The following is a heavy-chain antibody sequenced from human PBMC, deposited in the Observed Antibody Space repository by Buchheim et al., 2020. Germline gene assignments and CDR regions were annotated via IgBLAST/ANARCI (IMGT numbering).Heavy chain of an antibody. Sequence: QVQLQESGPGLVKPSQTLSLTCAVSGGFISSGGYSWSWIRQPPGKGLEWFGYIYYSGSTYYNPSLKSRVTISVDTSKNQFSLKLSSVTAGDTAVDYCARDRVEGAVAGQERWYFDHWGQGTL. V-gene: IGHV4-30-4*07. D-gene: IGHD6-19*01. CDR2: IYYSGST. CDR1: GGFISSGGYS. CDR3: ARDRVEGAVAGQERWYFDH. J-gene: IGHJ2*01.